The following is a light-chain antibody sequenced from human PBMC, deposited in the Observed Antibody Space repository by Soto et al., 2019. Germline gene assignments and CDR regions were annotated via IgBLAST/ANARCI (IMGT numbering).Light chain of an antibody. Sequence: DIQMTQSPSTLSASIGDRVTITCRASQTINNWLAWYQQKPGKAPNLLIYHASNLETGVPSRFSGSAFGTEFTLTISSLQLDDFATYYCQHYNSYPWTFGQGTKVEIK. CDR1: QTINNW. CDR2: HAS. J-gene: IGKJ1*01. CDR3: QHYNSYPWT. V-gene: IGKV1-5*01.